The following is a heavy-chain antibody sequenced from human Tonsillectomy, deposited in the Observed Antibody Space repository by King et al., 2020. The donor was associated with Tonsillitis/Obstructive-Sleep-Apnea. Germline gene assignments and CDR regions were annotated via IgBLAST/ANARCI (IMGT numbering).Heavy chain of an antibody. CDR1: GGSISSYY. CDR3: ARRSSSWYYFDC. CDR2: IYYSGST. V-gene: IGHV4-59*13. J-gene: IGHJ4*02. D-gene: IGHD6-13*01. Sequence: VQLQESGPGLVKPSETLSLTCTVSGGSISSYYWSWIRQPPGKGLEWIGYIYYSGSTNYNPSLKSRVTISVDTSKKQFSLELGSVTAAATAVYYCARRSSSWYYFDCWGQGTLVTVSS.